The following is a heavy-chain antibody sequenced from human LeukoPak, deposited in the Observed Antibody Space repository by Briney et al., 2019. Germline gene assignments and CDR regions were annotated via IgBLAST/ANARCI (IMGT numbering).Heavy chain of an antibody. CDR1: GYTFTGYY. V-gene: IGHV1-8*03. D-gene: IGHD1-7*01. Sequence: ASVKVSCKASGYTFTGYYMHWVRQAPGQGLEWTGWMNPNSGNTGYAQKFQGRVTITRNTSISTAYMELSSLRSEDTAVYYRARPITGTTDAFDIWGQGTMVTVSS. J-gene: IGHJ3*02. CDR2: MNPNSGNT. CDR3: ARPITGTTDAFDI.